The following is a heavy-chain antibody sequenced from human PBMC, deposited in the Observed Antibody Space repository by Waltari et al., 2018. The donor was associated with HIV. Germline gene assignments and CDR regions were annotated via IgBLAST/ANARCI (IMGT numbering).Heavy chain of an antibody. V-gene: IGHV3-53*01. J-gene: IGHJ4*02. CDR1: GFSVSSND. CDR3: ARGFGCGGDCYYFDY. CDR2: IYSGGST. Sequence: EVQLVESGGGLIQPGGSLRLPCAASGFSVSSNDMSGVRQAPGKGLEWVSVIYSGGSTYYADSVKGRFTISRDNSKNTLYLQMNSLRAEDTAVYYCARGFGCGGDCYYFDYWGQGTLVTVSS. D-gene: IGHD2-21*02.